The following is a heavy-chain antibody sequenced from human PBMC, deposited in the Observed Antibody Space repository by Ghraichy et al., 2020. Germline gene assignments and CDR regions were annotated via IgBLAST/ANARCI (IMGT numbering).Heavy chain of an antibody. CDR2: IKPDGSVK. V-gene: IGHV3-7*01. Sequence: GESLNISCAASGFTFRNFWMAWVRQSPGKGLEFVTNIKPDGSVKNYLDSVRGRFTISRDNAENSLFLQIDSLGAEDPALYYCVRDQYGGAFDIWGQGTVVIVSS. CDR3: VRDQYGGAFDI. D-gene: IGHD4-23*01. CDR1: GFTFRNFW. J-gene: IGHJ3*02.